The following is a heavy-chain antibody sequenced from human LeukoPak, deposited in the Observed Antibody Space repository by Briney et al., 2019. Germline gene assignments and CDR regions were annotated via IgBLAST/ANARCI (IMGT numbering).Heavy chain of an antibody. V-gene: IGHV3-7*01. J-gene: IGHJ4*02. CDR2: IKQDGSEK. CDR1: GFTFSSYG. CDR3: AKMLNTGHAHAALDY. Sequence: GGSLRLSCAASGFTFSSYGMHWVRQAPGKGLEWVANIKQDGSEKYYVDSVKGRFTISRDNAKNSLYLQMNSLRAEDTAVYYCAKMLNTGHAHAALDYWGQGTLVTVSS. D-gene: IGHD2-8*02.